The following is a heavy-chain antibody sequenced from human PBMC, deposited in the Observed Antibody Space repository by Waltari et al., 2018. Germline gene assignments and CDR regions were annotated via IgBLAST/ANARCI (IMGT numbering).Heavy chain of an antibody. D-gene: IGHD6-19*01. CDR2: VDSIGTTI. Sequence: EVQLVESGGGLVQPGGYLRLSCAASGFPFSSSSMNWVRQAPGKGLEWVSYVDSIGTTIYYADSVKGRFTISRDKAKNSLYLQMDSLRDEDTAVYYCASRGELVAGWYHWGQGALVTVSS. CDR1: GFPFSSSS. V-gene: IGHV3-48*02. CDR3: ASRGELVAGWYH. J-gene: IGHJ5*02.